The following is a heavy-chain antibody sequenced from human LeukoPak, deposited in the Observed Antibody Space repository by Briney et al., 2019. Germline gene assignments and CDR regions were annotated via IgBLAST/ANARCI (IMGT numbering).Heavy chain of an antibody. CDR3: AREDCTNGVCFYGMDV. CDR2: IDPNSGGT. Sequence: ASVKVSCKASGYTFTGYYMHWVRQAPGQGLEWMGWIDPNSGGTNYAQKFQGWVTMTRDTSINTAYMELSRLRSDDTAVYYCAREDCTNGVCFYGMDVWGQGTTVTVSS. V-gene: IGHV1-2*04. CDR1: GYTFTGYY. J-gene: IGHJ6*02. D-gene: IGHD2-8*01.